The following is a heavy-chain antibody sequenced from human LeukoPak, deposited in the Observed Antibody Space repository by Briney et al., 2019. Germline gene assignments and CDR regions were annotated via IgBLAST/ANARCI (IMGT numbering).Heavy chain of an antibody. V-gene: IGHV3-74*01. CDR2: INSDGSST. CDR3: ARVRIAVAEVRAFDI. CDR1: GFTFSSYW. Sequence: GGSLRLSCAASGFTFSSYWMHWVRQAPGKGLVWVSRINSDGSSTSYADSVKGRFTISRDNAKNTLYLQMNSLRAEDTAVYYCARVRIAVAEVRAFDIWGQGTMVTVSS. J-gene: IGHJ3*02. D-gene: IGHD6-19*01.